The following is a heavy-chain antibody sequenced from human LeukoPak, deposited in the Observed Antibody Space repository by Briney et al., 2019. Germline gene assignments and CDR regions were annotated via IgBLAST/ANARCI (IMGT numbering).Heavy chain of an antibody. CDR3: AKDVSSGWYAEFDY. CDR2: ISGSGGST. D-gene: IGHD6-19*01. CDR1: GFTFSSYA. Sequence: PPGGSLRLSCAASGFTFSSYAMSWVRQAPGKGLEWVSAISGSGGSTYYADSVKGRFTISRDNSKNTLYLQMNSLRAEDTAVYYCAKDVSSGWYAEFDYWGRGTLVTVSS. J-gene: IGHJ4*02. V-gene: IGHV3-23*01.